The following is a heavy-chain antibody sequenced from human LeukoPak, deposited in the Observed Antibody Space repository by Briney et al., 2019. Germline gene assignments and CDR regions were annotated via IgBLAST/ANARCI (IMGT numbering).Heavy chain of an antibody. J-gene: IGHJ4*02. Sequence: SETLSLTCSVSGGTFSSLYWSWIRQPPGKGLEWIGYIYYTGSTNYNPSLKSRVTMFVDMSKNQSSLRLSSVTAADTAVYYCARHRAYSSSSPFDYWGQGTLVTVSS. V-gene: IGHV4-59*08. CDR2: IYYTGST. CDR1: GGTFSSLY. CDR3: ARHRAYSSSSPFDY. D-gene: IGHD6-6*01.